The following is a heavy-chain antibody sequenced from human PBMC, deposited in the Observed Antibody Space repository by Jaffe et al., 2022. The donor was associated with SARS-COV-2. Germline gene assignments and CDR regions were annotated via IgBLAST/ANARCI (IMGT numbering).Heavy chain of an antibody. CDR1: GFTFSSYG. J-gene: IGHJ6*02. CDR3: AKDIWDYYGSGSYYYYGMDV. Sequence: QVQLVESGGGVVQPGRSLRLSCAASGFTFSSYGMHWVRQAPGKGLEWVAVISYDGSNKYYADSVKGRFTISRDNSKNTLYLQMNSLRAEDTAVYYCAKDIWDYYGSGSYYYYGMDVWGQGTTVTVSS. V-gene: IGHV3-30*18. D-gene: IGHD3-10*01. CDR2: ISYDGSNK.